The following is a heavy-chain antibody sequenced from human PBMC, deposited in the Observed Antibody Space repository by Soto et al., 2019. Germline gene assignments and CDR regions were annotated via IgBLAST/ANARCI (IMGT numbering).Heavy chain of an antibody. CDR3: AREGADISPNGFIFAAGRFDY. Sequence: SETLSLTCTISGASISNNDYYWSWLRQSPGRGLEWIGIIYYSGNTYTNPSLKSRVTIAADTSKTQISLTLTSVTAADTAVYFCAREGADISPNGFIFAAGRFDYWGQGALVTVSS. CDR1: GASISNNDYY. CDR2: IYYSGNT. D-gene: IGHD6-13*01. J-gene: IGHJ4*02. V-gene: IGHV4-30-4*01.